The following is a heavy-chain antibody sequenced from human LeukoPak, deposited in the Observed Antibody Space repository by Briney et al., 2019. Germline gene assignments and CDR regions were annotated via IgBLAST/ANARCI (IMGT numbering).Heavy chain of an antibody. CDR3: ARNVWGSTRGPFYYGMDV. CDR1: GGSISSYY. D-gene: IGHD3-16*01. Sequence: SETLSLTCTVSGGSISSYYWSWIRQPAGKGLEWIGRIYTSGSTNYNPSLKSRVTMSVDTSKNQFSLKLSSVTAADTAVYYCARNVWGSTRGPFYYGMDVWGQGTTVTVSS. J-gene: IGHJ6*02. V-gene: IGHV4-4*07. CDR2: IYTSGST.